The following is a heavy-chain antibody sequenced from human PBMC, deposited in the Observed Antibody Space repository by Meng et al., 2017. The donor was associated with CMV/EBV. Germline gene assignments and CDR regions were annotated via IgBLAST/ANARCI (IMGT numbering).Heavy chain of an antibody. J-gene: IGHJ4*02. Sequence: SVKVSCKASGGTFGSYTISWVRQAPGQGLEWMGRIIPILGIANYAQKFQGRVTITADKSTSTAYMELSSLRSEDTAVYYCAAGAGGVFSGYFDYWGQGTLVTVSS. D-gene: IGHD2-8*02. V-gene: IGHV1-69*02. CDR1: GGTFGSYT. CDR2: IIPILGIA. CDR3: AAGAGGVFSGYFDY.